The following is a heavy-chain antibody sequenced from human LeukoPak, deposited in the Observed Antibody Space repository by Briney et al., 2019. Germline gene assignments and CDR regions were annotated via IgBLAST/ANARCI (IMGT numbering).Heavy chain of an antibody. J-gene: IGHJ6*02. V-gene: IGHV3-74*01. CDR3: VRGGGCSGSPMRYGTDV. Sequence: GGSLRLSCEASGFTFTTHWMHWVRQAPGKGLVWVSLINSDGSTTNYADSVQGRFTISRDNAKNILFLQMNSLRAEDTAVYYCVRGGGCSGSPMRYGTDVWGQGTTVTVSS. CDR2: INSDGSTT. CDR1: GFTFTTHW. D-gene: IGHD6-19*01.